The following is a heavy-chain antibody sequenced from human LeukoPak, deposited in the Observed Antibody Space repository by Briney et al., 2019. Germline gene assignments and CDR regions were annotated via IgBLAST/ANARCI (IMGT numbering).Heavy chain of an antibody. CDR3: ARNNPVLRFLEWLPPVGTYYMDV. D-gene: IGHD3-3*01. V-gene: IGHV6-1*01. J-gene: IGHJ6*03. CDR2: TYYRSKWYN. Sequence: SQTLSLTCAISGDSVSSNSAAWNWIRQSPSRGLEWLGRTYYRSKWYNDYAVSVKSRITINPDTSKNQFSLQLNSVTPEDTAVYYCARNNPVLRFLEWLPPVGTYYMDVWGKGTTVTVSS. CDR1: GDSVSSNSAA.